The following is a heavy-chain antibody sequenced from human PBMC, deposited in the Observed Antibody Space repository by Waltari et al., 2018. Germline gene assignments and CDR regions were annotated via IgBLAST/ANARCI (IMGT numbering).Heavy chain of an antibody. CDR1: GSTLPELS. Sequence: QVQLVQSGAEVKKPGASVKVSCKVSGSTLPELSLHWVRQAPGKGLEWMGGFDPEDGETIYAQKFQGRVTMTEDTSTDTAYMELSSLRSEDTAVYYCAGGDYATSSFDYWGQGTLVTVSS. V-gene: IGHV1-24*01. J-gene: IGHJ4*02. CDR2: FDPEDGET. CDR3: AGGDYATSSFDY. D-gene: IGHD4-17*01.